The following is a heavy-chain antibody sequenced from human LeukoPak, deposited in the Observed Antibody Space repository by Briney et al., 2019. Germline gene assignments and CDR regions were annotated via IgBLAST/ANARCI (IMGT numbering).Heavy chain of an antibody. V-gene: IGHV3-48*03. D-gene: IGHD4-17*01. CDR2: ISSSGSTI. CDR1: GFTFSSYE. J-gene: IGHJ4*02. Sequence: PGGSLRLSCAASGFTFSSYEMNWVRQAPGKGLEWVSYISSSGSTIYYADSVKGRFTISRDNAKNSLYLQMNSLRAEDTAVYCCAGGDDYGDYVYYFDYWGQGTLVTVSS. CDR3: AGGDDYGDYVYYFDY.